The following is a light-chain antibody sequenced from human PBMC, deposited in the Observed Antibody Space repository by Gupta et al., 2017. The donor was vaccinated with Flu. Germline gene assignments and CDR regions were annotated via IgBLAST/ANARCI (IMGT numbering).Light chain of an antibody. V-gene: IGKV2-30*01. CDR1: QSLVYRDGNTY. Sequence: DVVLTQSPLSLPVTLGQPASISCRSSQSLVYRDGNTYLNWFQQRPGQPPRRLIYKVSTRDSGVPDRFSGSGSGTDFTLHISRVEVEDLGVYYCMQGSHWPPWTFSQGTKVEIK. CDR3: MQGSHWPPWT. CDR2: KVS. J-gene: IGKJ1*01.